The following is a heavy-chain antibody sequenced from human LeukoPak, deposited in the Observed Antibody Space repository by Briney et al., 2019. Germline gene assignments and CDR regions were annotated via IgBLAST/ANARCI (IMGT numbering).Heavy chain of an antibody. CDR2: VSAHNGYT. J-gene: IGHJ3*02. CDR3: ARIVGATDDAFDI. D-gene: IGHD1-26*01. V-gene: IGHV1-18*01. Sequence: ASVKVSCKASGYTFTSYGISWVRQAPGQGLEWVGWVSAHNGYTNYAQRLQGRVTMTTDTSTNTAYMELRSLRSDDTAVYYCARIVGATDDAFDIWGQGTMVTVSS. CDR1: GYTFTSYG.